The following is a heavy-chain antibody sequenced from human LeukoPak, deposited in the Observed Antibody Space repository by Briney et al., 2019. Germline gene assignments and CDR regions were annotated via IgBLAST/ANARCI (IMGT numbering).Heavy chain of an antibody. J-gene: IGHJ2*01. CDR2: ISGSGGCT. Sequence: GGSLRLSCAASGFTFSSYTMSWVRQAPGKGLEWVSAISGSGGCTYYADSVKGRFTISRDNAKNTLYLQMNSLRAEDTAVYYCAKEAQIVVVPAAIDSRYFDLWGRGTLVTVSS. CDR3: AKEAQIVVVPAAIDSRYFDL. D-gene: IGHD2-2*01. V-gene: IGHV3-23*01. CDR1: GFTFSSYT.